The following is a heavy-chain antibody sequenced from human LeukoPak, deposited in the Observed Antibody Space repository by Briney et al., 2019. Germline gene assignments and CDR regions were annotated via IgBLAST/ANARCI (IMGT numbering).Heavy chain of an antibody. CDR1: GITFSSYG. CDR3: AKMYYDFWSGYPDY. CDR2: ISYDGSNK. D-gene: IGHD3-3*01. J-gene: IGHJ4*02. V-gene: IGHV3-30*18. Sequence: GGSLRLSCAASGITFSSYGMHWVRQAPGKGLEWVAVISYDGSNKYYADSVKGRFTISRDNSKNTLYLQMNSLRAEDTAVYYCAKMYYDFWSGYPDYWGQGTLVTVSS.